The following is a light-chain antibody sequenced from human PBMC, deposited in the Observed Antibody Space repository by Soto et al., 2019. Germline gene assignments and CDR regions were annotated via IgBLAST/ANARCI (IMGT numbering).Light chain of an antibody. CDR3: ETWDDSLSNYI. CDR2: RNN. J-gene: IGLJ1*01. Sequence: QSGLAQPPSASGTPGQRVTISCSGSSSNIGSNYVYWYQHLTGTAPTLLIYRNNQRPSGVPDRFSGSKSGTSASLAISGFRSEDEADFYCETWDDSLSNYIFGTGTKVTVL. CDR1: SSNIGSNY. V-gene: IGLV1-47*01.